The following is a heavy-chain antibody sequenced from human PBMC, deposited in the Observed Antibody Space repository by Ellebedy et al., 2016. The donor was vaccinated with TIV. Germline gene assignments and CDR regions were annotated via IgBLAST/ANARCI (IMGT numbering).Heavy chain of an antibody. V-gene: IGHV3-48*01. CDR3: ASGDYRNHDAFDI. Sequence: GESLKISCAASGFTFSTYSMNWVRQAPGKGLEWVSYIGSRTYIVYYADSVKGRFTISRHKSKNTYLQMNSLRAEDTAVYYCASGDYRNHDAFDIWGQGTMVTVSS. CDR2: IGSRTYIV. CDR1: GFTFSTYS. D-gene: IGHD4-17*01. J-gene: IGHJ3*02.